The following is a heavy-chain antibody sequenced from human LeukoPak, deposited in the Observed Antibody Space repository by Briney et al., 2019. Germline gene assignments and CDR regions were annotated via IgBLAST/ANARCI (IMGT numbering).Heavy chain of an antibody. D-gene: IGHD3-22*01. CDR3: AKVGSSSVITFAGFDP. CDR1: GFTFDDYA. CDR2: ISGDGGST. Sequence: GGSLRLSCAASGFTFDDYAMHWVRQAPGKGLEWVSLISGDGGSTYYADSVKGRFTISGDNSKNSLYLQMNSLRTEDTALYYCAKVGSSSVITFAGFDPWGQGTLVTVSS. V-gene: IGHV3-43*02. J-gene: IGHJ5*02.